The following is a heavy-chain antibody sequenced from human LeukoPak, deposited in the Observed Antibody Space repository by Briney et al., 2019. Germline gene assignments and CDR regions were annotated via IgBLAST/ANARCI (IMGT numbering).Heavy chain of an antibody. CDR2: ISSSGSTM. J-gene: IGHJ6*02. CDR1: GFTFSSYE. V-gene: IGHV3-48*03. Sequence: PGGSLRLSCAASGFTFSSYEMNWVRQAPGKGLEWVSYISSSGSTMYYADSVKGRFTISRDNAKNSLYLQMNSLRAEDTAVYYCARVLCDIVDCLYGMDVWGQGTTVTVSS. D-gene: IGHD2-15*01. CDR3: ARVLCDIVDCLYGMDV.